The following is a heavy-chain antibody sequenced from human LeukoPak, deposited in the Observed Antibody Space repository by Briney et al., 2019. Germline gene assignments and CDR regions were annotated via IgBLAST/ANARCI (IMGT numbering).Heavy chain of an antibody. V-gene: IGHV4-59*01. CDR3: ARGGNALDY. J-gene: IGHJ4*02. D-gene: IGHD4-23*01. CDR2: NSYSGNT. Sequence: SETLSLTCTVSGGSISSYYWSWIRQPPGKGLEWTGYNSYSGNTNYNPSLKSRVTISVDTSKNHFSLNLRSVTAADTAVYYCARGGNALDYWGQGTLVTVSS. CDR1: GGSISSYY.